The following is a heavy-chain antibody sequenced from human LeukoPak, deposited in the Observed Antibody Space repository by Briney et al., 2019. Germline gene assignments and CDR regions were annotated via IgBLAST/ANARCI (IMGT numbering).Heavy chain of an antibody. CDR1: GFTFSSYS. J-gene: IGHJ6*02. CDR3: ARANYYDSSGYSTYYYYGMDV. Sequence: PGGSLRLSCAASGFTFSSYSMNWVRQAPGKGLEWVSYISGSSSTIYYADSVKGRFTISRDNAKNSLYLQMNSLRDEDTAVYYCARANYYDSSGYSTYYYYGMDVWGQGTTVTVTS. D-gene: IGHD3-22*01. CDR2: ISGSSSTI. V-gene: IGHV3-48*02.